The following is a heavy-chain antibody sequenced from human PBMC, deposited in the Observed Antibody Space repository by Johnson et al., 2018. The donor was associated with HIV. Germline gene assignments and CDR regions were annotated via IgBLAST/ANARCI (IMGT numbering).Heavy chain of an antibody. J-gene: IGHJ3*01. Sequence: VQLVESGGGVVQPGRSLRLSCAASGFTFSNYAMIWVRQTPGKGLEFVSGIHVSGDVTKYADSVRGRFTVSRDNSKGTLYLQMNSLRAEDTAVYYCGRDPNGDYIGAFEFWCQGTTVTVSS. V-gene: IGHV3-23*04. CDR1: GFTFSNYA. CDR3: GRDPNGDYIGAFEF. D-gene: IGHD4-17*01. CDR2: IHVSGDVT.